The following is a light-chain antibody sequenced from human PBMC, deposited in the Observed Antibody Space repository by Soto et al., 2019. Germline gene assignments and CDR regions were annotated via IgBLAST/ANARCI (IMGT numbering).Light chain of an antibody. J-gene: IGKJ1*01. V-gene: IGKV3-11*01. CDR2: DVS. CDR3: QQRSDWPWT. Sequence: EVTLTQSPATVSLSPGETATLSCGASESVTNYLAWYQQKPGQAPRLLVYDVSNRATGTPARFSGGGSGTDFTLTISNLEPEDFAVYYCQQRSDWPWTFGQGTKVDIK. CDR1: ESVTNY.